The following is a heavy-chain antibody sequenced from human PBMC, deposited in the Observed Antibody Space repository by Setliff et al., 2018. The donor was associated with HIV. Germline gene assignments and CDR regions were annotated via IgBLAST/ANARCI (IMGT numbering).Heavy chain of an antibody. D-gene: IGHD3-22*01. CDR1: GYTLTELS. V-gene: IGHV1-24*01. Sequence: ASVKVSCKVSGYTLTELSMHWVRQAPGKGLEWMGGFDPEDGETIYAQKFQGRVTMTEDTSTDTAYMELSSLRSEDTAVYYCARDYYDSSGYIFFPGLPDYWGQGTLVTVSS. CDR3: ARDYYDSSGYIFFPGLPDY. J-gene: IGHJ4*02. CDR2: FDPEDGET.